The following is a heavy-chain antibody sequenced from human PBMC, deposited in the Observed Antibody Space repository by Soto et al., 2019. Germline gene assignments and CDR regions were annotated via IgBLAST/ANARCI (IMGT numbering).Heavy chain of an antibody. D-gene: IGHD5-18*01. V-gene: IGHV4-59*01. CDR1: GCSISSYY. CDR2: IYYSGST. CDR3: ARDNGYSYGYTLDH. Sequence: PSETLSHTCTFSGCSISSYYWSWIRQPPGKGLEWIGYIYYSGSTNYNPSLKSRVTISVDTSKNQFSLKLSSVTAADTAVYYCARDNGYSYGYTLDHWGQGTLVTVSS. J-gene: IGHJ4*02.